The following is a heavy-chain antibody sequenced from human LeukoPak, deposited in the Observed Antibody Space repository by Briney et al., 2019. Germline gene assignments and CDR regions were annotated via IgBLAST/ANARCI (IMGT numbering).Heavy chain of an antibody. D-gene: IGHD6-6*01. V-gene: IGHV3-23*01. CDR3: ASKSIAARYYYYYMDV. J-gene: IGHJ6*03. Sequence: GGSLRLSCAASGFTFSSYAMSWVRQAPGKGLEWVSAISGSGGSTYYADSVKGRFTISRDNSKNTLYLQMNSLRAEDTAVYYCASKSIAARYYYYYMDVWGKGTTVTVSS. CDR2: ISGSGGST. CDR1: GFTFSSYA.